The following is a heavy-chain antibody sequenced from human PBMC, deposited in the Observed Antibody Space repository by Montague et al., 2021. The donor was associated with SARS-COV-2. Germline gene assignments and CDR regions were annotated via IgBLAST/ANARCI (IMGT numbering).Heavy chain of an antibody. J-gene: IGHJ2*01. Sequence: GSLRLSCAASGFTFSDYYMSWIRQAPGKGLEWVSYISSSGSTIYYADSVKGRFTISRDNAKNSLYLQTNSLRAEDTAVYYCARAVSGYSYGSYWYFDLWGRGTLVTVSS. CDR3: ARAVSGYSYGSYWYFDL. V-gene: IGHV3-11*01. D-gene: IGHD5-18*01. CDR1: GFTFSDYY. CDR2: ISSSGSTI.